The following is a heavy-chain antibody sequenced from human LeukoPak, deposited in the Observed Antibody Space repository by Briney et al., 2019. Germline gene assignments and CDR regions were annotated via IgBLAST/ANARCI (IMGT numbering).Heavy chain of an antibody. Sequence: GGSLRLSCAVSGFTFSRYWMHWVRQAPGKGLVWVSRINSDGSFTTYADSVEGRFTISRDNAKNTLYLQMNSLRADDTAVYYCARDPNYDSSGYPFDYWGQGTLVTVSS. CDR3: ARDPNYDSSGYPFDY. CDR2: INSDGSFT. CDR1: GFTFSRYW. D-gene: IGHD3-22*01. V-gene: IGHV3-74*01. J-gene: IGHJ4*02.